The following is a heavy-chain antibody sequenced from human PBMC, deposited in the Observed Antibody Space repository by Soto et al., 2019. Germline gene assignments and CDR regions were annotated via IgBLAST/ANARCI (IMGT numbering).Heavy chain of an antibody. CDR2: INAGNGNT. CDR3: ASSYCISTSCPPYYGMDV. V-gene: IGHV1-3*01. J-gene: IGHJ6*02. Sequence: ASVKVSCKASGYTFTSYAMHWVRQAPGQRREWMGWINAGNGNTKYSQKCQGRVTITRDTSARTAYMELSSLRSEDTAVYYCASSYCISTSCPPYYGMDVWGQGTTVTVSS. CDR1: GYTFTSYA. D-gene: IGHD2-2*01.